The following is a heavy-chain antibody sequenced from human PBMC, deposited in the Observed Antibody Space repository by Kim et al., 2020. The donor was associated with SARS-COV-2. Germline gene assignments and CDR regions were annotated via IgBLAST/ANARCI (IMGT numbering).Heavy chain of an antibody. CDR3: ARDLDYGGNSGGMDV. J-gene: IGHJ6*02. Sequence: SETLSLTCTVSGYSISSGYYWGWIRQPPGKGLEWIGSIYHSGSTYYNPSLKSRVTISVDTSKNQFSLKLSSVTAAATAVYYCARDLDYGGNSGGMDVWG. D-gene: IGHD4-17*01. CDR2: IYHSGST. V-gene: IGHV4-38-2*02. CDR1: GYSISSGYY.